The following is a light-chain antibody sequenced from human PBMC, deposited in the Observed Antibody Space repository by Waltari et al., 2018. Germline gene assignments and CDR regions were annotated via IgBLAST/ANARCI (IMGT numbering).Light chain of an antibody. CDR1: AGPVTSNNF. Sequence: QTVVTQEPSLTVSPGGTVTLTCASTAGPVTSNNFPNWFQQKPGQPPLALIYSTVDRPSWTPARFSGSLLGGKAALALSGVQPEDEADYYCQLYYGGTLVFGGGTKVTVL. CDR2: STV. CDR3: QLYYGGTLV. J-gene: IGLJ3*02. V-gene: IGLV7-43*01.